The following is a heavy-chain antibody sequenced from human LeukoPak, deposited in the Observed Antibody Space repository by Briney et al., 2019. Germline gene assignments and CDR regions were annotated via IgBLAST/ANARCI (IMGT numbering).Heavy chain of an antibody. J-gene: IGHJ4*02. CDR3: ARHRYSSDWLGIDY. CDR2: VNPGDSDT. CDR1: GYSFSTYW. Sequence: PGESLKISCNGSGYSFSTYWIGWVRQMPGKRLEWMGIVNPGDSDTRHNPSLQGQVTVSADKSISTAYLQWSSLKASDTAMYYCARHRYSSDWLGIDYWGQGTLVTVSS. V-gene: IGHV5-51*01. D-gene: IGHD6-19*01.